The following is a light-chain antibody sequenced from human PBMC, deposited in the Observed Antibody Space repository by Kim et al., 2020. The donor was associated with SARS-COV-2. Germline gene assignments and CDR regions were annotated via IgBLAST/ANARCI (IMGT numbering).Light chain of an antibody. CDR2: DAS. J-gene: IGKJ3*01. V-gene: IGKV3-11*01. CDR3: QQRNVRPGT. Sequence: EIVLTQSPDTLSLSPGERGTLYCRASESVGTYLAWYQQKSGQAPRLLIYDASRTATGIPPRFSGSGSGTDFTLTISSPEPEDNAVYYCQQRNVRPGTFCPGTKVNIK. CDR1: ESVGTY.